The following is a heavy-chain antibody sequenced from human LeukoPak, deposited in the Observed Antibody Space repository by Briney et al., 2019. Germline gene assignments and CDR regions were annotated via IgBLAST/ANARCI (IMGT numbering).Heavy chain of an antibody. CDR1: GGSISSYY. CDR2: IYYSGFT. J-gene: IGHJ4*02. CDR3: ARARSTYYYDSSGYVLDY. Sequence: SETLSLTCTVSGGSISSYYWNWIRQPPGTGLEWIGYIYYSGFTNYNPSLKSRVTISVDTSKNQFSLKLSSVTAADTAVYYCARARSTYYYDSSGYVLDYWGQGTLVTVSS. V-gene: IGHV4-59*01. D-gene: IGHD3-22*01.